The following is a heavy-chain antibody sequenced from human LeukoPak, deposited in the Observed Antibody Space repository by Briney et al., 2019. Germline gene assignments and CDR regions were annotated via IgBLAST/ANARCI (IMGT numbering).Heavy chain of an antibody. D-gene: IGHD2-21*02. J-gene: IGHJ4*02. CDR1: GYTFTSYG. Sequence: ASVKVSFKASGYTFTSYGISWVRQAPGQGLEWMGWISAYNGNTNYAQKLQGRVTMTTDTSTSTAYMELRSLRSDDTAVYYCARSVVVTAIPHFDYWGQGTLVTVSS. CDR2: ISAYNGNT. CDR3: ARSVVVTAIPHFDY. V-gene: IGHV1-18*01.